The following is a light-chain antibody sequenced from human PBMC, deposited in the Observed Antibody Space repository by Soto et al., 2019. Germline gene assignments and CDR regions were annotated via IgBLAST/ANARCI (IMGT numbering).Light chain of an antibody. Sequence: SVLTQPPSVSGAPGQRVTISCTGSSSNIGAGYDVHWYQQVPGTAPKLLIYGNINRPSGVPDRFSGSKSGTSASLAITGLQADDEADYYCQSYDSSLTVVFGGGTKVTVL. CDR3: QSYDSSLTVV. J-gene: IGLJ2*01. CDR2: GNI. V-gene: IGLV1-40*01. CDR1: SSNIGAGYD.